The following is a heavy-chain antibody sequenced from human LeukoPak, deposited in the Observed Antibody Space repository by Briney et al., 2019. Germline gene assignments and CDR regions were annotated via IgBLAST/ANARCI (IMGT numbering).Heavy chain of an antibody. D-gene: IGHD1-1*01. J-gene: IGHJ5*02. V-gene: IGHV4-31*03. CDR1: GGSISSDAFY. Sequence: SQTLSLTCTVSGGSISSDAFYWNWIRQHPGKGLEWIGSIYYSGSTYYNPSLKSRLTISVDTSKNQFSLKLSSVTAADTAVYYCAREGTAGTNLNWFDPWGQGTLVTVSS. CDR3: AREGTAGTNLNWFDP. CDR2: IYYSGST.